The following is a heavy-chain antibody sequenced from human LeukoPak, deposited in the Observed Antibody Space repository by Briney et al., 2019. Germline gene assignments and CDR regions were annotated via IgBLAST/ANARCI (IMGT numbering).Heavy chain of an antibody. CDR3: ARDRHRRHYYDSSLHPPLDY. CDR2: INPSGGGT. J-gene: IGHJ4*02. D-gene: IGHD3-22*01. V-gene: IGHV1-46*01. Sequence: ASVKVSCKASGYTFTSHYMHWVRQAPGQGLEWMGIINPSGGGTIYAQKFQGRVTMTRDMSTSTAYMDLRSLRSDDTAVYYCARDRHRRHYYDSSLHPPLDYWGQGTLVTVSS. CDR1: GYTFTSHY.